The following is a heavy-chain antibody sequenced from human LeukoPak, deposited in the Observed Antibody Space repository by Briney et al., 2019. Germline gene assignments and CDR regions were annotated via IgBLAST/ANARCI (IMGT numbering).Heavy chain of an antibody. CDR3: AKWGPYCVGDYCPALDS. V-gene: IGHV3-7*01. D-gene: IGHD2-21*02. CDR2: INQDGSKK. CDR1: RFTFRNYW. J-gene: IGHJ4*02. Sequence: GGSLRLSCVASRFTFRNYWMSWVRQAPGKGLEWVANINQDGSKKRYADSMKGRFTISRDNAKESLYLQLNSLRAEDTAVYYCAKWGPYCVGDYCPALDSWGPGTLVTVSS.